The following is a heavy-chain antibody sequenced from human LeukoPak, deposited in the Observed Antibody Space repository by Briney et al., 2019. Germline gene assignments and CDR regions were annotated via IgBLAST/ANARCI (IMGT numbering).Heavy chain of an antibody. CDR2: INHSGGT. CDR1: GGSFSGHY. CDR3: ARVKDPGGYYYYYYMDI. V-gene: IGHV4-34*01. Sequence: SETLSLTCAVYGGSFSGHYWTWTRQPPGKGLEWIGEINHSGGTNYNPSLKSRVIISVDTSKNQFSLKVSSVTAADTAVYYCARVKDPGGYYYYYYMDIWGKGNTVTVSS. D-gene: IGHD3-16*01. J-gene: IGHJ6*03.